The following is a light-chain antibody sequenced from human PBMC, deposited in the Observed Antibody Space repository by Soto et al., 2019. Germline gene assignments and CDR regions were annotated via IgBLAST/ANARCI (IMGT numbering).Light chain of an antibody. CDR1: HSNVGGNA. V-gene: IGLV1-47*01. CDR2: RND. Sequence: QSVLTQPPSASGTPGQRVVISCSGSHSNVGGNAMSWYQHLPGTAPKLLIYRNDQRPSGVPDRFSGSMSGTAASLAIGGLRSGDEADYYCAAWDDSLSGLVFGGGTQLTVL. CDR3: AAWDDSLSGLV. J-gene: IGLJ2*01.